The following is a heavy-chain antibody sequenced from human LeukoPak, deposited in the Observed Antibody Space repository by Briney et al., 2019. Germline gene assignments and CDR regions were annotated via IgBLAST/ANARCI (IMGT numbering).Heavy chain of an antibody. V-gene: IGHV4-4*07. CDR1: GASISSYY. CDR3: AKDGMVRGVIMDTRGRWFDP. J-gene: IGHJ5*02. CDR2: IYATGST. Sequence: PSETLSLTCTVSGASISSYYWTWLRQPAEKGLEWLGRIYATGSTNYNPSLKSRVTISVDKSKSQFSLNLASVSAADTAVYYCAKDGMVRGVIMDTRGRWFDPWGQGTLVTVSS. D-gene: IGHD3-10*01.